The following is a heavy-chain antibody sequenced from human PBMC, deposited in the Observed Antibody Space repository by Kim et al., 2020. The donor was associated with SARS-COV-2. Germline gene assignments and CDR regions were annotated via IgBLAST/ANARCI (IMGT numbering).Heavy chain of an antibody. CDR2: ISWNSGSI. J-gene: IGHJ4*02. Sequence: GGSLRLSCAASGFTFDDYAMHWVRQAPGKGLEWVSGISWNSGSIGYADSVKGRFTISRDNAKNSLYLQMNSLRAEDTALYYCAKDRGDIVVVVAATLHASFDYWGQGTLVTVSS. CDR1: GFTFDDYA. D-gene: IGHD2-15*01. CDR3: AKDRGDIVVVVAATLHASFDY. V-gene: IGHV3-9*01.